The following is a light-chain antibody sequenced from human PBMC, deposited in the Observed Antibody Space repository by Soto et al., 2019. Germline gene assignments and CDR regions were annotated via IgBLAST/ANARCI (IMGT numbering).Light chain of an antibody. CDR1: SSDVGSYNL. J-gene: IGLJ2*01. V-gene: IGLV2-23*01. Sequence: QSALTQPASVSGSPGQSITISCTGTSSDVGSYNLVSWYQQHPGKAPKLMIYEGSKRPSGVSNRFCGSKSGNTASLTTSGLQAEDEADYYCCSYAGSSTHVVFGGGTKVTVL. CDR3: CSYAGSSTHVV. CDR2: EGS.